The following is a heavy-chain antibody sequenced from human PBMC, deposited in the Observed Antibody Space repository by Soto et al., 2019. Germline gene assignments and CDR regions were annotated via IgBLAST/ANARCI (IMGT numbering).Heavy chain of an antibody. CDR3: ARHEQFYYYYYGMDV. J-gene: IGHJ6*02. Sequence: GESLKISCKASRYSFTTYWIAWVRQMPGKGLEWMGIINPGDSDIRYSPSFQGQVTISADNSISTAYLQWSSLKASDTAMYYCARHEQFYYYYYGMDVWGQGTAVTVSS. CDR1: RYSFTTYW. D-gene: IGHD4-4*01. V-gene: IGHV5-51*01. CDR2: INPGDSDI.